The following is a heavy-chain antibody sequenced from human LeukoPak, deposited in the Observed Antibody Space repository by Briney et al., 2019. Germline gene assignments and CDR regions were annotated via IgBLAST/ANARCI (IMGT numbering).Heavy chain of an antibody. Sequence: PSETLSLTCTGSGGSISSYYWSWIRQPPGKGLEWIGYIYYSGSTNYNPSLKSRVTISVDTSKNQFSLKLSSVTAADTAVYYCARHSNYDFWSGSYWFDPWGQGTLVTVSS. CDR3: ARHSNYDFWSGSYWFDP. D-gene: IGHD3-3*01. CDR2: IYYSGST. J-gene: IGHJ5*02. V-gene: IGHV4-59*08. CDR1: GGSISSYY.